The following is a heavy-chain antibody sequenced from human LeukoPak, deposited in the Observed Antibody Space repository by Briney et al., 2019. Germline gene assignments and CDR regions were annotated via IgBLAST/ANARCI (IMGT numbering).Heavy chain of an antibody. D-gene: IGHD3-22*01. J-gene: IGHJ2*01. CDR2: ISYDGSNK. CDR1: GFTFSSYA. Sequence: GGSLRLSCAASGFTFSSYAMHWVRQAPGKGLEWVAVISYDGSNKYYADSVKGRFTIPRDNSKNTLYLQMNSLRAEDTAVYYCARDPPTDSSGYYYRLPNWYFDLWGRGTLVTVSS. CDR3: ARDPPTDSSGYYYRLPNWYFDL. V-gene: IGHV3-30-3*01.